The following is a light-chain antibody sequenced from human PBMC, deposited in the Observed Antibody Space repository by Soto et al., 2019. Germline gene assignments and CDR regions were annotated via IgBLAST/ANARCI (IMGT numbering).Light chain of an antibody. CDR1: QSVSSSY. CDR2: GAS. CDR3: QQYGSSPLFT. V-gene: IGKV3-20*01. Sequence: EIVLTQSPGTLSLSPGERATLSCRASQSVSSSYLAWYQQKPGQAPRLLIYGASSRATGIPDRFSGSGSGTDFTLTISSLEPDDCAVDYCQQYGSSPLFTFGPGTKVDIK. J-gene: IGKJ3*01.